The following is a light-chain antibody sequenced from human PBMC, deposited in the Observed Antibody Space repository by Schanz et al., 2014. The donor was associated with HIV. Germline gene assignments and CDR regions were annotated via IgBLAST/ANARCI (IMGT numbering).Light chain of an antibody. V-gene: IGLV2-8*01. CDR3: SSYGGGDTLL. Sequence: QSALTQPASVSGSPGQSITISCTGTSSDVGGYNYVSWYQQHPGKAPKLMIYDVSKRPSGVPDRFSGSKSGNTASLTVSGLQADDEADYYCSSYGGGDTLLFGGGTKLTVL. J-gene: IGLJ3*02. CDR1: SSDVGGYNY. CDR2: DVS.